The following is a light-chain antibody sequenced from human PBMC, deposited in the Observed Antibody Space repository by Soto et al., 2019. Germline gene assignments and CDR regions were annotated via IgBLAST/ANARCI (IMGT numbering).Light chain of an antibody. Sequence: EIVLTQSPDTLSFSPVERATLSFRASQSVTSTYLAWYQQRPGQSPRLLIFAAYSRAAGVPDRFSGSGSGTDFTLTISRLEPGDFAVYYCQHYGNSPQTFGQGTKVDIK. CDR3: QHYGNSPQT. CDR2: AAY. J-gene: IGKJ1*01. V-gene: IGKV3-20*01. CDR1: QSVTSTY.